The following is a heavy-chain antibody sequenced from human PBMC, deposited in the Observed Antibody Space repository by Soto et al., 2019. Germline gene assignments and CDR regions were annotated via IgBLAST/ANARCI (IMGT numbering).Heavy chain of an antibody. CDR3: AIAGAAPYYYYGMDV. CDR2: ISTYNGDT. V-gene: IGHV1-18*01. CDR1: AYTFSTSG. D-gene: IGHD2-15*01. J-gene: IGHJ6*02. Sequence: QVQLVQSGAEVRKPGASVKVSCKASAYTFSTSGMSWLRQAPGQGLEWMGWISTYNGDTNDAPKFQDRVTMTSDTSTSTVYMELRSLRSDDTAVYYCAIAGAAPYYYYGMDVWGQGTRVTVSS.